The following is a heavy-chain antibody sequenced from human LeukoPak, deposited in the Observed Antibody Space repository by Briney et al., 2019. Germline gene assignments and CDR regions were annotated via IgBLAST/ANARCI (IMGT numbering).Heavy chain of an antibody. Sequence: PGGSLRLSCAASGFTFSNFWMNWVRQAPGKGLEWVANIKCDGSEKNYVDSVKGQFTISRDNAKNSLYLHMNGLRGEDTAVYYCARDRFVLWFGDLPWRQGTRVTVSS. V-gene: IGHV3-7*01. CDR2: IKCDGSEK. D-gene: IGHD3-10*01. J-gene: IGHJ5*02. CDR1: GFTFSNFW. CDR3: ARDRFVLWFGDLP.